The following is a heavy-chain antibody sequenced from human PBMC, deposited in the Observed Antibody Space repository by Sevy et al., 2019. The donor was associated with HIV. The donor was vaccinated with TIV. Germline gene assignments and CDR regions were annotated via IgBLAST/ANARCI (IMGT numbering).Heavy chain of an antibody. CDR1: GFIFDNYA. CDR2: INWNGKIT. CDR3: AKSDCGGDCRVLQH. D-gene: IGHD2-21*02. J-gene: IGHJ1*01. V-gene: IGHV3-43D*03. Sequence: GGSLRLSCVGSGFIFDNYALHWVRQAPGRGPEWVSLINWNGKITSYAHSVKGRFTISRDNSKKSLYLQMNNLRPEDTALYYCAKSDCGGDCRVLQHWGQGTLVTVSS.